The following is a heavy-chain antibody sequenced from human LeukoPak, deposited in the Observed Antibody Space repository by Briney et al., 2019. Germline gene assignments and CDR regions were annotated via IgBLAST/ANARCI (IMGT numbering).Heavy chain of an antibody. J-gene: IGHJ3*01. Sequence: GGSLRLFCAASGFTFSRYAMSWVRPAPGKGLEWVSDISGSGGRTYYADFVQGRFTLSRDNSKYTLYLHMNRLRGDDNAVHYCAKDRSPYYYDSSGYLSDFDFWGQGTMVTVSS. D-gene: IGHD3-22*01. CDR3: AKDRSPYYYDSSGYLSDFDF. CDR1: GFTFSRYA. V-gene: IGHV3-23*01. CDR2: ISGSGGRT.